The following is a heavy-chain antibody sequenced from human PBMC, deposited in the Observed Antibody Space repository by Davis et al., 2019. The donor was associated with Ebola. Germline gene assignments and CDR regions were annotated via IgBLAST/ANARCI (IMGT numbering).Heavy chain of an antibody. V-gene: IGHV1-8*01. Sequence: ASVQVSCKASGYTFISYDINWVRQVAGQGLEWMGWMNPNSGHTGYAQKFQGRITMTRNTSISTAYMDLSSLGSDDTAVYYCARTKSHRWGSTSSWFDLWGQGTLVTVSS. CDR2: MNPNSGHT. CDR3: ARTKSHRWGSTSSWFDL. J-gene: IGHJ5*02. D-gene: IGHD6-6*01. CDR1: GYTFISYD.